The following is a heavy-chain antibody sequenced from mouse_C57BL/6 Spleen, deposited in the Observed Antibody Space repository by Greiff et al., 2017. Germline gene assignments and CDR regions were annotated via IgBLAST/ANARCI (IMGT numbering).Heavy chain of an antibody. Sequence: QVQLQQPGAELVRPGSSVKLSCKASGYTFTSYWMHWVKQRPIQGLEWIGNIDPSDSETHYNQKFKDKATLTVDKSSSTAYMQLSSLTSEDSAVYYCAQERGGYGNPWFAYWGQGTLVTVSA. CDR2: IDPSDSET. J-gene: IGHJ3*01. V-gene: IGHV1-52*01. CDR1: GYTFTSYW. D-gene: IGHD2-1*01. CDR3: AQERGGYGNPWFAY.